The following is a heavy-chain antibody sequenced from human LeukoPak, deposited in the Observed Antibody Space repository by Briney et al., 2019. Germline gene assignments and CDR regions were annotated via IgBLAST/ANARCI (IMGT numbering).Heavy chain of an antibody. Sequence: SETLSLTCTVSGGSISSSSYYWGWIRQPPGKGLEWIASIYYSGSTYYNPSLEGRVTISVDASKNQFSLKLNSVTAADTAVYYCASQPRGAEVTYYYYGMDAWGQGTTVTVSS. CDR3: ASQPRGAEVTYYYYGMDA. CDR1: GGSISSSSYY. J-gene: IGHJ6*02. V-gene: IGHV4-39*01. D-gene: IGHD5-18*01. CDR2: IYYSGST.